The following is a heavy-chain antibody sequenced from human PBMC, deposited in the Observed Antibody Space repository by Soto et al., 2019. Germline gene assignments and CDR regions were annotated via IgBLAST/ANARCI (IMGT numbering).Heavy chain of an antibody. CDR3: ANAGRYDSSGYYQFDY. CDR2: ISYDGSNK. Sequence: SCAASGFTFSSYGMHWVRQAPGKGLEWVAVISYDGSNKYYADSVKGRFTISRDNSKNTLYLQMNSLRAEDTAVYYCANAGRYDSSGYYQFDYWGQGTLVTVSS. CDR1: GFTFSSYG. J-gene: IGHJ4*02. D-gene: IGHD3-22*01. V-gene: IGHV3-30*18.